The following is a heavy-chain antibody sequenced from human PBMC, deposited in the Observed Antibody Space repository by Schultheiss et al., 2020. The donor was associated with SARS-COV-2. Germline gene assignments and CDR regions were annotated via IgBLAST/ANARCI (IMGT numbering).Heavy chain of an antibody. CDR1: GFTFSSYA. CDR2: IWYDGSNK. Sequence: GGSLRLSCVASGFTFSSYAMHWVRQAPGKGLEWVTVIWYDGSNKYYADSVKGRFTISRDNSKNSLYLQMNSLRAEDTAVYYCARVRGEYYYDRSAYYWAYWGQGTLVTVSS. V-gene: IGHV3-30*07. CDR3: ARVRGEYYYDRSAYYWAY. J-gene: IGHJ4*02. D-gene: IGHD3-22*01.